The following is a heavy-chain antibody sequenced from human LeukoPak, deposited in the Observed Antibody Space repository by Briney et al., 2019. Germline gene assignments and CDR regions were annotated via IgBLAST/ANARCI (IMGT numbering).Heavy chain of an antibody. CDR1: GLSFSNAW. Sequence: GGSLRLSCAASGLSFSNAWMSWVRQAPGKGLEWVGRIKSKTDGGTTDYGAPVKGRFIVSRDDSKNTLYLQMNGLKIEDTAVYYCITDPGEWEPIWGQGTMVTVSS. V-gene: IGHV3-15*01. D-gene: IGHD1-26*01. J-gene: IGHJ3*02. CDR2: IKSKTDGGTT. CDR3: ITDPGEWEPI.